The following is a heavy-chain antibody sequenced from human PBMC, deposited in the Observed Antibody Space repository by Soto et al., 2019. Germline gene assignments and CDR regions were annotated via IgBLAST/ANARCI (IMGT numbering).Heavy chain of an antibody. V-gene: IGHV4-34*01. D-gene: IGHD6-19*01. Sequence: SETLSLTCAAYGGSFSGYYWSWIRQPPGKGLEWIGEINHSGSTNYNPSLKSRVTISVDTSKNQFSLKLSSVTAADTAVYYCARGGPGSSGWSFDYWGQGTLVTVSS. CDR2: INHSGST. J-gene: IGHJ4*02. CDR1: GGSFSGYY. CDR3: ARGGPGSSGWSFDY.